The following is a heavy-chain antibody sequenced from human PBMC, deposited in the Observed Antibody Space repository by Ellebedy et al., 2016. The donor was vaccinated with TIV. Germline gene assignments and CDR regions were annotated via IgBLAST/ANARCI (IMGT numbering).Heavy chain of an antibody. CDR3: ERDATLLGYCSSTSCYLDY. CDR1: GGTFSSYA. Sequence: SVKVSCXASGGTFSSYAISWVRQAPGQGLEWMGGIIPIFGTANYAQKFQGRVTITADESTSTAYMELSSLRSEDTGVYYCERDATLLGYCSSTSCYLDYWGQGTLVTVSS. CDR2: IIPIFGTA. D-gene: IGHD2-2*01. V-gene: IGHV1-69*13. J-gene: IGHJ4*02.